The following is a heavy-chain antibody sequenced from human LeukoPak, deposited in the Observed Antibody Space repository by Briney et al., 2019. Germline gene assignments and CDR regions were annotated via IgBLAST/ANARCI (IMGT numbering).Heavy chain of an antibody. D-gene: IGHD2-2*02. CDR1: GGSFSGYY. Sequence: SETLSLTCAVYGGSFSGYYWSWIRQPPGKGLEWIGEINHSGSTNYNPSLKSRVTTSLDTSKNQFSLKLNSVTAADTAVYYCARCTSTSCYNFDYWGQGTLVTVSS. CDR3: ARCTSTSCYNFDY. V-gene: IGHV4-34*01. J-gene: IGHJ4*02. CDR2: INHSGST.